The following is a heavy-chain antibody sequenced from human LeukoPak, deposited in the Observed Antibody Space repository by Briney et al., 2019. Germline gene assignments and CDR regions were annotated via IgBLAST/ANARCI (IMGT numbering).Heavy chain of an antibody. CDR3: ARSAPSRGWFGELLSSSLIDY. V-gene: IGHV1-2*02. Sequence: ASVKVFCKASGYTFTGYYMHWVRQAPGQGLEWMGWINPNSGGTNYAQKFQGRVTMTRATSISTAYMELSRLRSDDTAVYYCARSAPSRGWFGELLSSSLIDYWGQGTLVTVSS. CDR1: GYTFTGYY. D-gene: IGHD3-10*01. CDR2: INPNSGGT. J-gene: IGHJ4*02.